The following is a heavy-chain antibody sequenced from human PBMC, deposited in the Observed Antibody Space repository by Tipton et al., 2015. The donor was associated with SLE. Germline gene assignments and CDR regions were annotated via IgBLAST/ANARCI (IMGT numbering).Heavy chain of an antibody. D-gene: IGHD2-2*02. Sequence: TLSLTCTVSGDSISSSSYYWGWIRQPAGKGLEWIGRIYSSGSTNYNPSLKSRVTMSSDTSKNQFSLKLNSVTAADTAVYYCVRYTISGNGFDIWGQGTMVTVSS. J-gene: IGHJ3*02. CDR3: VRYTISGNGFDI. CDR1: GDSISSSSYY. CDR2: IYSSGST. V-gene: IGHV4-61*02.